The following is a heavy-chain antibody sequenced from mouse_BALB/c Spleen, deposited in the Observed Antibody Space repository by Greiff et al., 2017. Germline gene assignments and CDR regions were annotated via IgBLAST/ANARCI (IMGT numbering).Heavy chain of an antibody. V-gene: IGHV2-9*02. CDR3: ARDGPFDSSGYGYYAMDY. Sequence: QVQLKESGPGLVAPSQSLSITCTVSGFSLTSYGVHWVRQPPGKGLEWLGVIWAGGSTNYNSALMSRLSISKDNSKSQVFLKMNSLQTDDTAMYYCARDGPFDSSGYGYYAMDYWGQGTSVTVSS. CDR1: GFSLTSYG. D-gene: IGHD3-2*01. J-gene: IGHJ4*01. CDR2: IWAGGST.